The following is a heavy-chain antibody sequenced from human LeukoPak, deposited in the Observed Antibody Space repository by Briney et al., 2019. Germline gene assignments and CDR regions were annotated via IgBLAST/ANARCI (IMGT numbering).Heavy chain of an antibody. D-gene: IGHD3-22*01. V-gene: IGHV1-46*01. CDR1: GYTFTGYY. CDR3: ARSQYITMIVARLYQFDD. Sequence: ASVKVSCKVSGYTFTGYYMHWVRQAPGQGLDWMGIINPSAGITTYAQKFQGRVAMTKDTSTSTVYMELSSLRSEDTAVYYCARSQYITMIVARLYQFDDWGQGTLVTVSS. CDR2: INPSAGIT. J-gene: IGHJ4*02.